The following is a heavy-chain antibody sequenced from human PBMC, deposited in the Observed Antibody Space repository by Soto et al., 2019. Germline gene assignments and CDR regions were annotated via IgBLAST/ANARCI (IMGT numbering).Heavy chain of an antibody. CDR2: IYHSGST. CDR3: ARDRWETRIAAACLPDAFDT. CDR1: GGSISSSNW. Sequence: QVQLQESGPGLVKPSGTLSLTCAVSGGSISSSNWWRWVRQPPGKGLDWIGEIYHSGSTNYNPSPKSRVTTSVDKSKNQFSLALSSVTAADTDVYYCARDRWETRIAAACLPDAFDTWGQGTMVTVSS. J-gene: IGHJ3*02. D-gene: IGHD6-13*01. V-gene: IGHV4-4*02.